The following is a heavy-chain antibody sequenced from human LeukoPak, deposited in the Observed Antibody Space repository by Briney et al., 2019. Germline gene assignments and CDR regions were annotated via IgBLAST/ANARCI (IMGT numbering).Heavy chain of an antibody. J-gene: IGHJ4*02. V-gene: IGHV3-30*02. D-gene: IGHD3-10*01. CDR2: IRYGGSNK. CDR3: AKDSGFGAYYYGSGTMGYFDY. CDR1: GSTFSDYY. Sequence: PGGSLRLSCAASGSTFSDYYMSWIRQAPGKGLEWVAFIRYGGSNKYYADSVKGRFTISRDNSKNTLYLQMNSLRAEDTAVYYCAKDSGFGAYYYGSGTMGYFDYWGQGTLVTVSS.